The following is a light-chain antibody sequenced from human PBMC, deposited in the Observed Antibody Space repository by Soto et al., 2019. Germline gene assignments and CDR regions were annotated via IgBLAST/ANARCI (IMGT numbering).Light chain of an antibody. CDR2: SNN. CDR3: AAWDDSLNGRV. CDR1: SSNIGSNT. Sequence: QAVVTQPPSASGTPGQRVTISCSGSSSNIGSNTVNWYQQLPGTAPKLLIYSNNQRPSGVPDRFSGSKSGTSASLAIIGLQSEDEADYYCAAWDDSLNGRVFGGGTKLTVL. V-gene: IGLV1-44*01. J-gene: IGLJ3*02.